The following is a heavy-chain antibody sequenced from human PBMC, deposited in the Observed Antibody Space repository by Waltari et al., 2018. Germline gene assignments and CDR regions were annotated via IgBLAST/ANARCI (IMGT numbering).Heavy chain of an antibody. V-gene: IGHV1-18*01. J-gene: IGHJ5*01. CDR2: SSPSNGNT. Sequence: QVQLVQSGHEVKKTGASVKVSCKASGYNFIIHGIDWVLQAPGQGLYWMRWSSPSNGNTNDAQKFQGRVTMTTDTSTTTAYMELTSLGPDDTAVYFCARLPGYSSGWYDSWGQGTLVTVSS. CDR3: ARLPGYSSGWYDS. D-gene: IGHD6-19*01. CDR1: GYNFIIHG.